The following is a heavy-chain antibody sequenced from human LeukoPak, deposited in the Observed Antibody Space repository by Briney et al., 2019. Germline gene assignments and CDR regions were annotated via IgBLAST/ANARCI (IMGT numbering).Heavy chain of an antibody. CDR2: INWNGGST. V-gene: IGHV3-20*01. Sequence: PGGSLRLSCAASGFTFDDYGMSWVRQAPGKGLEWVSGINWNGGSTGYADSVKGRSTISRDNAKNSLYLQMNSLRAEDTALYHCARAIHYGDYLLGMDVWGQGTTVTVSS. CDR1: GFTFDDYG. D-gene: IGHD4-17*01. CDR3: ARAIHYGDYLLGMDV. J-gene: IGHJ6*02.